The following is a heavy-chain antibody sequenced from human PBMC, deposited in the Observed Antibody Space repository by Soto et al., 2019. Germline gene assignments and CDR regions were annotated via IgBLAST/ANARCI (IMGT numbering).Heavy chain of an antibody. Sequence: SETLSLTCSVSGDSISNLDYFWAWIRQPPGQALEYIGYIYKSATTYYNPSFESRVAISVDTSKSQFSLNVTSVTAADTAVYFCARGRYCLTGRCFPNWFDPWGQGALVTVSS. J-gene: IGHJ5*02. CDR3: ARGRYCLTGRCFPNWFDP. D-gene: IGHD7-27*01. CDR1: GDSISNLDYF. CDR2: IYKSATT. V-gene: IGHV4-30-4*01.